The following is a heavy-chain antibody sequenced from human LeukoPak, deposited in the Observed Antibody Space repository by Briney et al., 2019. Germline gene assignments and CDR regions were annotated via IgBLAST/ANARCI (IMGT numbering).Heavy chain of an antibody. CDR2: ISSSSNYI. CDR1: GITGYS. Sequence: PGGSLRLSCAASGITGYSMHWVRQAPGQGLEWVCSISSSSNYIYCADSVKGRFTISRDNSKNTLYLQMNSLRAEDTAVYYCAKDEAETGIVVVTAVDYWGQGTLVTVSS. J-gene: IGHJ4*02. V-gene: IGHV3-21*01. D-gene: IGHD2-21*02. CDR3: AKDEAETGIVVVTAVDY.